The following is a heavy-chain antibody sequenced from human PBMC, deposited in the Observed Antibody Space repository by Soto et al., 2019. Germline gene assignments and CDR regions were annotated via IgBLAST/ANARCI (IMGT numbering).Heavy chain of an antibody. Sequence: EVQLVESGGGLIQPGGSLRLSCAVSGFTVSNNYMSWVRQAPGKGLEGVSVIYSGGYTAYGDSVKGRFTISRDNSKNTLLLQKKSRGAADRACFYGAAPGGGGGYWGQGTLVTVSS. CDR2: IYSGGYT. J-gene: IGHJ4*02. CDR1: GFTVSNNY. CDR3: AAPGGGGGY. V-gene: IGHV3-53*01. D-gene: IGHD3-10*01.